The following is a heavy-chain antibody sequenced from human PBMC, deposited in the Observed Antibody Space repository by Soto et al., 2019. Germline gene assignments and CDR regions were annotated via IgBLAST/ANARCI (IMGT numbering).Heavy chain of an antibody. V-gene: IGHV4-34*01. D-gene: IGHD3-3*01. Sequence: LSITCAFYCGSFHVYYWNLIRQPPGKGLEWIGEINHTGGTHYNPSLKSRVTMSVDTSKNQFSLRLSSVTAADTAIYYCATRITVFGLLIPPFDPWGQGTKVTVSS. CDR3: ATRITVFGLLIPPFDP. CDR2: INHTGGT. J-gene: IGHJ5*02. CDR1: CGSFHVYY.